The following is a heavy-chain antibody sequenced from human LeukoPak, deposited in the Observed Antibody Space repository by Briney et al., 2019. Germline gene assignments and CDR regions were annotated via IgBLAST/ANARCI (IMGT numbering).Heavy chain of an antibody. CDR3: AREGRTYGMDV. J-gene: IGHJ6*02. CDR2: IYYSGST. V-gene: IGHV4-59*13. Sequence: KTSETLSLTCTVSGGSIGTYYWSWIRQPPGKGLEWIGYIYYSGSTNYNPSLKSRVTISVYTSKNQFSLKLNSVTAADTAVYCCAREGRTYGMDVWGQGTTVTVSS. CDR1: GGSIGTYY.